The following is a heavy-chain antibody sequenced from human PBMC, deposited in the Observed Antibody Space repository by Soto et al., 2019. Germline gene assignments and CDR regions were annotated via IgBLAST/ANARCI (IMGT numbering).Heavy chain of an antibody. D-gene: IGHD3-10*01. J-gene: IGHJ5*02. CDR3: ARGVGSGSYYNQYNWFDP. Sequence: QVQLVQSGGEVKKPGASVKVSCKASGYTFTNYGISWVRQAPGQGLEWMGWINVYNGNTKYAQKVQGTVTMTTDTSTSTAYMELRSLRSDDTALYYCARGVGSGSYYNQYNWFDPWGQGTLVTVSS. CDR2: INVYNGNT. CDR1: GYTFTNYG. V-gene: IGHV1-18*01.